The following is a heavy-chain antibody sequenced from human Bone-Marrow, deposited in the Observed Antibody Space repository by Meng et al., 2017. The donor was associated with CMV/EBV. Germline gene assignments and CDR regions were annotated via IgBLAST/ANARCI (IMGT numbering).Heavy chain of an antibody. CDR3: ARGALSYIVVVAAARVNAFDI. D-gene: IGHD2-2*01. V-gene: IGHV3-30-3*01. CDR1: GFTFSNYA. CDR2: MSYDGNYK. J-gene: IGHJ3*02. Sequence: GESLKISCAASGFTFSNYAMHWVRQAPGKGLEWVTVMSYDGNYKYYADSVKGRFTISRDNSKNTLYLQMNSLRAEDTAVYYCARGALSYIVVVAAARVNAFDIWGQGTMVTVSS.